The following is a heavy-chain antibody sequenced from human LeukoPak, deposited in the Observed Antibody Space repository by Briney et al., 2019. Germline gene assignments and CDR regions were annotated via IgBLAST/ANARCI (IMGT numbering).Heavy chain of an antibody. Sequence: ASVKVSCKASGYTFTGYYMHWVRQAPGQGLEWMGWINPNSGGTNYAQKFQGRVTMTRDTSISTAYMELSRLRSDDTAVYYCARSDGIYYYGMDVWGQGTTVTVSS. CDR2: INPNSGGT. CDR1: GYTFTGYY. CDR3: ARSDGIYYYGMDV. J-gene: IGHJ6*02. D-gene: IGHD5-24*01. V-gene: IGHV1-2*02.